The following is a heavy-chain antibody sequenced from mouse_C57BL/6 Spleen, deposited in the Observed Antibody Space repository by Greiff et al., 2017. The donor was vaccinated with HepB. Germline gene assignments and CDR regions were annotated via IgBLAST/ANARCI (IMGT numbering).Heavy chain of an antibody. Sequence: QVQLQQPGAELVKPGASVKLSCKASGYTFTSYWMHWVKQRPGQGLEWIGMIHPNSGSTNYNEKFKSKATLTVDKSSSTAYMQLSSLTSEDSAFYYWARLGDYDGFDYWGQGTTLPVSS. J-gene: IGHJ2*01. CDR1: GYTFTSYW. CDR3: ARLGDYDGFDY. CDR2: IHPNSGST. V-gene: IGHV1-64*01. D-gene: IGHD2-4*01.